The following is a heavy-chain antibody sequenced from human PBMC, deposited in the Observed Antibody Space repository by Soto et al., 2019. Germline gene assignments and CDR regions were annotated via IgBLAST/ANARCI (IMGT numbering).Heavy chain of an antibody. D-gene: IGHD4-4*01. J-gene: IGHJ6*03. CDR2: INPSGGST. Sequence: QVQLVQSGAEVKKPGASVKVSCKASGYTFTSYYMHWVRQAPGQGLEWMGIINPSGGSTSYAQKFQGRVNMTRDTSTSTVYMELSSLRSEDTAVYYCARVNAATVTSNYYYYYMDVWGKGTTVTVSS. CDR1: GYTFTSYY. V-gene: IGHV1-46*03. CDR3: ARVNAATVTSNYYYYYMDV.